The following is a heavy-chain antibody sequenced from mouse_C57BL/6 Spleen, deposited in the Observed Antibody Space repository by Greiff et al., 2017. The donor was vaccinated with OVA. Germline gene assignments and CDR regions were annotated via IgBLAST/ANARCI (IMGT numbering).Heavy chain of an antibody. J-gene: IGHJ4*01. D-gene: IGHD1-1*01. CDR2: INPNYGTT. CDR1: GYSFTDYN. V-gene: IGHV1-39*01. CDR3: ARGDDYGSSSLYYYAMDY. Sequence: VHVKQSGPELVKPGASVKISCKASGYSFTDYNMNWVKQSNGKSLEWIGVINPNYGTTSYNQKFKGKATLTVDQSSSTAYMQLNSLTSEDSAVYYCARGDDYGSSSLYYYAMDYWGQGTSVTVSS.